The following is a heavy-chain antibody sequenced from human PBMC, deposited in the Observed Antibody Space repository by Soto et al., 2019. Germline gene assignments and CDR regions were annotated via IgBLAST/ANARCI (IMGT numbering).Heavy chain of an antibody. V-gene: IGHV3-33*01. CDR3: ARTPGIAAAGNSLYYMDV. CDR2: IWYDGSNK. Sequence: GGSLRLSCAASGFTFSSYGMHWVRQAPGKGLEWVAVIWYDGSNKYYADSVKGRFTISRDNSKNTLYLQMNSLRAEDTAVYYCARTPGIAAAGNSLYYMDVWGKGTTVTVSS. J-gene: IGHJ6*03. CDR1: GFTFSSYG. D-gene: IGHD6-13*01.